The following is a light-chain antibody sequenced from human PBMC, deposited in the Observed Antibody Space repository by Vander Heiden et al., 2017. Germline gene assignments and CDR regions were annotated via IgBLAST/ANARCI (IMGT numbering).Light chain of an antibody. J-gene: IGKJ4*01. V-gene: IGKV3-15*01. CDR3: HQENKWPLT. CDR2: GIS. Sequence: IVVTPSPATVSASPGERVTLSCRASQNVINNLAWYQQKPGQAPRLLIYGISTSSTDIPARFSGSGSETQFTLTIISRQSEDSAVYYCHQENKWPLTFGRGTKVEIK. CDR1: QNVINN.